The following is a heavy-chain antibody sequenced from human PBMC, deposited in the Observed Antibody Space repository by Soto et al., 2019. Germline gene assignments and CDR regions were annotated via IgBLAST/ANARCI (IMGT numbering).Heavy chain of an antibody. CDR2: VYSSGST. Sequence: QVQLQESGPGLVKPSETLSLSCTVSNGSINNFYWNWIRHPAGKELEWIGRVYSSGSTNYNPSLRSRVTMSVDTSKNQFSLKLTSVTAADTAVYYCARSSHKESWFDPWGQGTLVTVSS. CDR1: NGSINNFY. V-gene: IGHV4-4*07. D-gene: IGHD6-13*01. J-gene: IGHJ5*02. CDR3: ARSSHKESWFDP.